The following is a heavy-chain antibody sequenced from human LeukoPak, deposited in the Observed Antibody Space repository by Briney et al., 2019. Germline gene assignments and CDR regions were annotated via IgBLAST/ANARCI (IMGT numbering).Heavy chain of an antibody. J-gene: IGHJ6*02. CDR2: IYYSGST. V-gene: IGHV4-59*01. CDR1: GGSINGYY. D-gene: IGHD6-13*01. CDR3: ARDKKIGATGSDGLDV. Sequence: AETLSLTCTVSGGSINGYYWSWIRQPPGKGLELIAFIYYSGSTNYNPALNSRVTISLDTSKNQFSLKLSSVTAADTAVYYCARDKKIGATGSDGLDVWGQGTTVTVSS.